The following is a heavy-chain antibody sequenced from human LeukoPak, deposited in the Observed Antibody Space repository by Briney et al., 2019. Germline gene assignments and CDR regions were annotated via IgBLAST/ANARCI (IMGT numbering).Heavy chain of an antibody. CDR2: IYYSGST. CDR3: ARDNEAAALDY. V-gene: IGHV4-61*08. Sequence: SETLSLTCTVSGGSISSSGYYWSWIRQPPGKGLEWIGYIYYSGSTNYNPSLKSRVTISVDTSKNQFSLKLSSVTAADTAVYYCARDNEAAALDYWGQGTLVTVSS. D-gene: IGHD6-13*01. J-gene: IGHJ4*02. CDR1: GGSISSSGYY.